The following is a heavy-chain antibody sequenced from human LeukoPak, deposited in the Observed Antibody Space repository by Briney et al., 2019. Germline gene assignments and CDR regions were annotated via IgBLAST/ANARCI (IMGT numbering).Heavy chain of an antibody. CDR1: GGSISSYY. CDR3: ARELIVGATAYFDL. J-gene: IGHJ2*01. V-gene: IGHV4-4*07. Sequence: TSETLSLTCTVSGGSISSYYWSWIRQPAGKGLEWIGRIYTSGSTNYNPSLKSRVTMSVDTSKNQFSLKLSSVTAADTAVYYCARELIVGATAYFDLWGRGTLVTVSS. D-gene: IGHD1-26*01. CDR2: IYTSGST.